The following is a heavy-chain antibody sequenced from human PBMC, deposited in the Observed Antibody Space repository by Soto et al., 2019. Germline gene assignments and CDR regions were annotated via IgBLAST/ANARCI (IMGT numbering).Heavy chain of an antibody. CDR2: INSDESNT. V-gene: IGHV3-74*03. CDR3: TKGGTSTSYWGLFDY. CDR1: GFTFSSYW. J-gene: IGHJ4*02. Sequence: SLRLSCAASGFTFSSYWMHWVRRAPGGELEWVSRINSDESNTMYADSVKGRFTISRDNAKNTLYLQMDSLRADDTAVYYCTKGGTSTSYWGLFDYWGQGTLVTVYS. D-gene: IGHD7-27*01.